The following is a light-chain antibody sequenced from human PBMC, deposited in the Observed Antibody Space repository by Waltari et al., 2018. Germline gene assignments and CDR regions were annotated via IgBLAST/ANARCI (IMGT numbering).Light chain of an antibody. CDR2: ANT. CDR1: SSNIGTGHD. CDR3: QSYDSSLSGRV. J-gene: IGLJ3*02. V-gene: IGLV1-40*01. Sequence: QSVLTQPPSVSGAPVQRVIISCTGSSSNIGTGHDVHWYQQLPGTAPKLLISANTNRPSGVPDRFSASKSGTSASLAITGLQAEDEADYYCQSYDSSLSGRVFGGGTKLTVL.